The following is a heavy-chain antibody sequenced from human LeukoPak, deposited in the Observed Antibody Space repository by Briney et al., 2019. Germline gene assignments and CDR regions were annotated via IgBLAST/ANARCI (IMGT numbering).Heavy chain of an antibody. CDR2: ISSSGSII. CDR3: ARAHHRRVYDFVWGTYPY. J-gene: IGHJ4*02. D-gene: IGHD3-16*02. V-gene: IGHV3-48*01. CDR1: GVTLCSFS. Sequence: VGSLRLSCAPSGVTLCSFSMNCGRQAPGKGLEWGSYISSSGSIIYYADSVKGRFTISRDNDKNSVYLQMNSMTVEDRAVYYCARAHHRRVYDFVWGTYPYWGQGTLVTVSS.